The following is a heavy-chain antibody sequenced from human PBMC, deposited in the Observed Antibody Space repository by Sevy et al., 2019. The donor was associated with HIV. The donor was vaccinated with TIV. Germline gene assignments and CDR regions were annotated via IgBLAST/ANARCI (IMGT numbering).Heavy chain of an antibody. J-gene: IGHJ4*02. CDR1: GYTFTGYY. Sequence: ASVKVSCKASGYTFTGYYMHWVRQAPGQGLEWMGWINPNSGGINYAQKFQGRVTMTRDTSISTAYMELGRLRSDETAVYYCARDSGGFGELFQSDYWGQGTLVTVSS. CDR3: ARDSGGFGELFQSDY. CDR2: INPNSGGI. D-gene: IGHD3-10*01. V-gene: IGHV1-2*02.